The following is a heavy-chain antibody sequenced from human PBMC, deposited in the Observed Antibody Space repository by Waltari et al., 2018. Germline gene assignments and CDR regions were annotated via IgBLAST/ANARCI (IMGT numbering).Heavy chain of an antibody. V-gene: IGHV4-4*02. CDR3: ARKYCSSTSCYAPSFDY. Sequence: QVQLQESGPGLVKPSGTLSLTCAVSGGSISSSNWWSWVRQPPGKWPEWIGEIYHGGSTNDNPSLKSRVTISVDKSKNQCSLKLSSVTAADTAVYYCARKYCSSTSCYAPSFDYWGQGTLVTVSS. J-gene: IGHJ4*02. D-gene: IGHD2-2*01. CDR2: IYHGGST. CDR1: GGSISSSNW.